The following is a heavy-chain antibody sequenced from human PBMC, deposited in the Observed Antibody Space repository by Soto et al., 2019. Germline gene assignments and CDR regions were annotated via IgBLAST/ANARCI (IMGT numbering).Heavy chain of an antibody. V-gene: IGHV1-18*01. CDR1: GYTFSNYG. Sequence: QVQLVQSGAEVKKPGASVKVSCKASGYTFSNYGITWVRQAPGQGLEWMGWINPNNGNTNSAQKFQGRVTMTTDRSTSTAYMELRSLTSDDTAVYYCARGGLGYGSGGSCPSNWFDPWGQGTLVTVSS. CDR2: INPNNGNT. J-gene: IGHJ5*02. D-gene: IGHD2-15*01. CDR3: ARGGLGYGSGGSCPSNWFDP.